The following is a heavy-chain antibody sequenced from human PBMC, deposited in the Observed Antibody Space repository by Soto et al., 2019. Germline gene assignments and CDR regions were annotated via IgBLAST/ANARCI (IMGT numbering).Heavy chain of an antibody. Sequence: PGGSLRLSCEASGFTFSGLDMHWVRRPPGKGLEWVSSIGTAGDTYYAVSVKGRFTISRDNAKNSLSLQMNSLRAGDMAVYFCAKSQEVGAHFFDSWGQGTQVTVSS. CDR2: IGTAGDT. CDR1: GFTFSGLD. V-gene: IGHV3-13*01. J-gene: IGHJ4*02. CDR3: AKSQEVGAHFFDS. D-gene: IGHD2-15*01.